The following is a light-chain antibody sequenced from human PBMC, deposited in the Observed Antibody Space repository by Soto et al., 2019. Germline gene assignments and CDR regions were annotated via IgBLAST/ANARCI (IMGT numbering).Light chain of an antibody. CDR1: QSVSSSY. V-gene: IGKV3-20*01. CDR3: LRYGDSPPAYT. Sequence: EIVLTQSPGTLSLSPGERATLSCRASQSVSSSYLAWYQQKPGQAPRLLIYGASNRATGIPDRFSGSGSGTDFTLTISRLEPEDCAVYYCLRYGDSPPAYTFGQGTKLEIK. J-gene: IGKJ2*01. CDR2: GAS.